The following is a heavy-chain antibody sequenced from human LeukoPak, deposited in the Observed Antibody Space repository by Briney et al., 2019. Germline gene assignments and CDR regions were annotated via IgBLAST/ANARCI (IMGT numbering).Heavy chain of an antibody. D-gene: IGHD2-15*01. Sequence: GGSLRLSCAASGFTFSAYAMHWVRQAPGKGLEWVSSISSSSSYIYYADSVKGRFTISRDNAKNSLYLQMNSLRAEDTAVYYCARAPHCSGGSCYPRFVDYWGQGTLVTVSS. CDR3: ARAPHCSGGSCYPRFVDY. V-gene: IGHV3-21*01. CDR2: ISSSSSYI. J-gene: IGHJ4*02. CDR1: GFTFSAYA.